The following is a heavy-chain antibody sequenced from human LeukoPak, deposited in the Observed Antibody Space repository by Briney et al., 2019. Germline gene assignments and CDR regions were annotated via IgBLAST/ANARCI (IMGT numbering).Heavy chain of an antibody. CDR1: GFTFSSYW. J-gene: IGHJ6*02. V-gene: IGHV3-7*01. CDR2: IKQDGSEK. CDR3: ANSKDSSSWLKYYYYYYGMDV. D-gene: IGHD6-13*01. Sequence: PGGSLRLSCAASGFTFSSYWMSWVRQAPGKGLEWVANIKQDGSEKYYVDSVKGRFTISRDNAKNSLYLQMNSLRAEDTAVYYCANSKDSSSWLKYYYYYYGMDVWGQGTTVTVSS.